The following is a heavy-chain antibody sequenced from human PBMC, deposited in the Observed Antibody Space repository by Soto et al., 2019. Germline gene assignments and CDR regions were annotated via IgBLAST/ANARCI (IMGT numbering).Heavy chain of an antibody. Sequence: GGSLRLSCAASGFTFSSYGMHWVRQAPGKGLEWVAVISYDGSNKYYADSVKGRFTISRDNSKNTLYLQMNSLRAEDTAVYYCAKVSVIGFYYMDVWGKGTTVTVSS. J-gene: IGHJ6*03. CDR2: ISYDGSNK. CDR1: GFTFSSYG. CDR3: AKVSVIGFYYMDV. V-gene: IGHV3-30*18.